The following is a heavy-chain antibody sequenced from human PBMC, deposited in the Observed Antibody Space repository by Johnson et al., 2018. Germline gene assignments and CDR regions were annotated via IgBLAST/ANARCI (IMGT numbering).Heavy chain of an antibody. CDR2: ISWNSGTS. D-gene: IGHD3-10*01. CDR3: VTGLVGEWRLRLFDK. CDR1: GFNFDDYA. J-gene: IGHJ4*02. Sequence: VQLVESGGGLVQPGGSLRVSCAASGFNFDDYAMHWVRQAPGKGLEWVSGISWNSGTSGYADSVKGRFTISRGNAKKTLYLQMNSLRSDDAAFYYFVTGLVGEWRLRLFDKGGQGTLVTVSS. V-gene: IGHV3-9*01.